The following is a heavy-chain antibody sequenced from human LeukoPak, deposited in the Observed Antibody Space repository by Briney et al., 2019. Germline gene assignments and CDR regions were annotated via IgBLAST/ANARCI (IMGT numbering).Heavy chain of an antibody. Sequence: GESLKISWKGFGYSFTSYWIGWVRQMPGKGPECMGIIYPVDSDTRYTPSFQDSATISADKSISTAYLQWSSLKASATAMYYCARHETGPYFDYWGQGTLVTASS. V-gene: IGHV5-51*01. CDR3: ARHETGPYFDY. CDR2: IYPVDSDT. CDR1: GYSFTSYW. J-gene: IGHJ4*02. D-gene: IGHD1-1*01.